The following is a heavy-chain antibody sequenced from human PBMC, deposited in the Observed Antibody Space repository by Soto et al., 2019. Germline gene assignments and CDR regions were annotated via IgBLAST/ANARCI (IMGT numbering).Heavy chain of an antibody. J-gene: IGHJ5*02. CDR2: IFPSDSDT. CDR1: GYKFTSSW. CDR3: AIKDKSGYFNWFDP. D-gene: IGHD3-22*01. Sequence: LGESLKISWRTSGYKFTSSWNAWVRQMPGKGLEWMGIIFPSDSDTRCSPSFQGQVTISADRSTSTVFLQWASLKASDTAVYFCAIKDKSGYFNWFDPWGQGTLVTVSS. V-gene: IGHV5-51*01.